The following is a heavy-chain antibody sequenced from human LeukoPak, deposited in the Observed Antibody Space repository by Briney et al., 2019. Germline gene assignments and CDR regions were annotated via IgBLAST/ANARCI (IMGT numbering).Heavy chain of an antibody. Sequence: ASVKVSCKASGYTFTSYGISWVRQAPGQGLEWMGGIIPIFGTANYAQKFQGRVTITADESTSTAYMELSSLRSEDTAVYYCAIILTMVDFDYWGQETLVTVSS. D-gene: IGHD3-10*01. V-gene: IGHV1-69*13. CDR2: IIPIFGTA. CDR3: AIILTMVDFDY. CDR1: GYTFTSYG. J-gene: IGHJ4*02.